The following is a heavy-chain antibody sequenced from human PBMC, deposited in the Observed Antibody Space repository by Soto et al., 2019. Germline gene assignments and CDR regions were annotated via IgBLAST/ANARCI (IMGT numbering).Heavy chain of an antibody. CDR1: GGSIRGGGYS. CDR3: ARIPDR. Sequence: SETLCLTCAVSGGSIRGGGYSWSWIRQPPGKGLEWIGYIYHSGSTYYNPSLKSRVTISVDRSKNQFSLKLSSVTAADTAVYYCARIPDRWGQGTLVTVSS. CDR2: IYHSGST. D-gene: IGHD2-2*01. V-gene: IGHV4-30-2*01. J-gene: IGHJ5*02.